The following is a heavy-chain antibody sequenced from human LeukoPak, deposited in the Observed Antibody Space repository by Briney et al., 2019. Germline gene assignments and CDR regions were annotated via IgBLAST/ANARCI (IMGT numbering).Heavy chain of an antibody. CDR1: GFSFSDYT. J-gene: IGHJ4*02. CDR2: ISYDGVNK. Sequence: GGSLRLSCAASGFSFSDYTMHWVRQAPGKGLEWVTVISYDGVNKYYAESVKGRFTVSRDNSKNTLYVQMNSLRVEDTAVYFCARDREDAMFRGVEMGYWGQGTLVTVSS. D-gene: IGHD3-10*01. V-gene: IGHV3-30*01. CDR3: ARDREDAMFRGVEMGY.